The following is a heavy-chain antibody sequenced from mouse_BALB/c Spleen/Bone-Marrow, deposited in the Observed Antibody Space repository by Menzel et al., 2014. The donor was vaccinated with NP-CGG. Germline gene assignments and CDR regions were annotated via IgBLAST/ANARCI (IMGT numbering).Heavy chain of an antibody. D-gene: IGHD2-4*01. Sequence: EVMLVESGGGLVQPGGSLKISCAASGFTFSSYGMSWVCQTPDKRLDLVATINSNGGSTYYPDSVKGRFTISRDNAKNTLYLQMSSLKSEDTAMYYCARDNYYDYDGFAYWGQGTLVTVSA. V-gene: IGHV5-6-3*01. J-gene: IGHJ3*01. CDR2: INSNGGST. CDR1: GFTFSSYG. CDR3: ARDNYYDYDGFAY.